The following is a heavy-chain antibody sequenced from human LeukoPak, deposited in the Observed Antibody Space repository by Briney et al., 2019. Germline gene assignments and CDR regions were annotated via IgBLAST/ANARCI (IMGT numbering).Heavy chain of an antibody. Sequence: SETLSLTCAVYGGSFSGHYWSWIRQPPGKGLEWILRIYHRGSTKYNPYPKRRITRAVDTSKNQSSLKLSSVTAAAWAVYYWPSRATSSCPGFEYWGQGTLGTVSS. CDR1: GGSFSGHY. V-gene: IGHV4-34*01. J-gene: IGHJ4*02. D-gene: IGHD6-13*01. CDR2: IYHRGST. CDR3: PSRATSSCPGFEY.